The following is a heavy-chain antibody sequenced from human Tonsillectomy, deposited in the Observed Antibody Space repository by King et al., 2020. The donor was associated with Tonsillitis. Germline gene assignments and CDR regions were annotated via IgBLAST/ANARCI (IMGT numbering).Heavy chain of an antibody. D-gene: IGHD3-10*01. CDR3: ARGTMLRGVPDY. CDR2: ISSSSSTI. J-gene: IGHJ4*02. V-gene: IGHV3-48*04. Sequence: QLVQSGGGLVQPGGSLRLSCAASGFTFSSYSMNWVRQAPGKGLEWVSYISSSSSTIHYADPVKGRFTTSRDNAKKSLYLQMDSLRAEDTAVYYCARGTMLRGVPDYWGQGTLVTVSS. CDR1: GFTFSSYS.